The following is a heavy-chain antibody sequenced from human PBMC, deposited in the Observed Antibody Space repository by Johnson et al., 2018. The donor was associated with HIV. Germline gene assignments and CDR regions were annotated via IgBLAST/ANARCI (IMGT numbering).Heavy chain of an antibody. Sequence: QVQLVESGGGVVQPGRSLRLSCAASGFTFSSYGMHWVRQAPGKGLEWVAVIWYDGSNKYYADSVKGRFTISRDNSKNTLYLQMNSLRAEDTAVYYCAKDVNEWVAWIQLWAPAFDIWGQGTMVTVS. CDR2: IWYDGSNK. J-gene: IGHJ3*02. CDR1: GFTFSSYG. D-gene: IGHD5-18*01. V-gene: IGHV3-33*06. CDR3: AKDVNEWVAWIQLWAPAFDI.